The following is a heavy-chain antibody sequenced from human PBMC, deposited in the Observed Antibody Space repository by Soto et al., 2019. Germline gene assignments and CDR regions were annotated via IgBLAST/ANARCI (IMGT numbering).Heavy chain of an antibody. J-gene: IGHJ4*02. V-gene: IGHV1-69*06. D-gene: IGHD3-16*01. CDR2: IVPLSGTP. CDR3: ARDWRQMSRGGFFDY. Sequence: QVRLVQSGAEVKRPGSSVKLSCKVSGANSNSYSIAWVRQAPGQWLQWLGTIVPLSGTPNHAQQFQARVTITADTYTIAAYLELSRLRSEDTAIYDWARDWRQMSRGGFFDYWGQGSLVTISS. CDR1: GANSNSYS.